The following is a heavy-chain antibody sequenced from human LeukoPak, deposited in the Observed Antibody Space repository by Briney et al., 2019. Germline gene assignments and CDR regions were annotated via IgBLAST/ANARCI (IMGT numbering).Heavy chain of an antibody. Sequence: PGGSLRLSCAASGFTFSSYEMNWVRQAPGKGLEWVSYISSSGSTIYYADSVKGRFTISRDNSKNTLYLQMNSLRAEDTAVYYCAKSKGFGGHDYWGQGALVTVSS. CDR3: AKSKGFGGHDY. V-gene: IGHV3-48*03. CDR2: ISSSGSTI. D-gene: IGHD3-10*01. J-gene: IGHJ4*02. CDR1: GFTFSSYE.